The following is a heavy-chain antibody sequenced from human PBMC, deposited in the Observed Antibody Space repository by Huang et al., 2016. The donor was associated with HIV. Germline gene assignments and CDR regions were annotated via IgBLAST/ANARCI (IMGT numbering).Heavy chain of an antibody. Sequence: QMQLQQRGAGLLKPSETLSLTCGVSGGSFTGNYLTWLRQAPGQGLEWIGEVNDSGDTNDNPSLNGRVTISLDKSNRELSLNLRSVTAADTAVDYCARQWTILEWLLGLDVWGQGTTVIVSS. V-gene: IGHV4-34*02. CDR3: ARQWTILEWLLGLDV. CDR1: GGSFTGNY. CDR2: VNDSGDT. J-gene: IGHJ6*02. D-gene: IGHD3-3*01.